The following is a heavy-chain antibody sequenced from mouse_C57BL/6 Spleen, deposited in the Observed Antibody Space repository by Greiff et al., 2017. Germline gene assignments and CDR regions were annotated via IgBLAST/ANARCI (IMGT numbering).Heavy chain of an antibody. CDR3: ARDRAGTDFDY. J-gene: IGHJ2*01. CDR1: GYSITSGYY. CDR2: ISYDGSN. Sequence: EVQVVESGPGLVKPSQSLSLTCSVTGYSITSGYYWNWIRQFPGNKLEWMGYISYDGSNNYNPSLKNRISITRDTSKNQFFLKLNSVTTEDTATYYCARDRAGTDFDYWGQGTTLTVSS. V-gene: IGHV3-6*01. D-gene: IGHD3-1*01.